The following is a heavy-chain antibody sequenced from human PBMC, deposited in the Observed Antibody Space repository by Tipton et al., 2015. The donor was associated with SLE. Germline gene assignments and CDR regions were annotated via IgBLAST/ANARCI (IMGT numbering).Heavy chain of an antibody. V-gene: IGHV4-39*02. CDR3: ARGGFGGGQPFDS. D-gene: IGHD3-16*01. J-gene: IGHJ4*02. CDR2: IYYSGNT. CDR1: GASVTRSTHY. Sequence: TLSLTCTVAGASVTRSTHYWAWLRQPPGKGLEWIASIYYSGNTNYAPSLKSRVTISLDTNDYFSLRLSSVTAADTAIYYCARGGFGGGQPFDSWGQGRLVTVSS.